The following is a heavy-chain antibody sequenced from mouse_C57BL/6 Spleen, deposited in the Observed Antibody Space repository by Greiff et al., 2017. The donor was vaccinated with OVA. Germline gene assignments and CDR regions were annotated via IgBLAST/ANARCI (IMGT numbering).Heavy chain of an antibody. CDR2: IYPGSGST. CDR3: ARSTTVVAKDYYAMDY. V-gene: IGHV1-55*01. J-gene: IGHJ4*01. CDR1: GYTFTSYW. D-gene: IGHD1-1*01. Sequence: QVQLQQPGAELVKPGASVKMSCKASGYTFTSYWITWVKQRPGQGLAWIGDIYPGSGSTNYNEKFKSKATLTVDTSSSTAYMQLSSLTSEDSAVYYCARSTTVVAKDYYAMDYWGQGTSVTVSS.